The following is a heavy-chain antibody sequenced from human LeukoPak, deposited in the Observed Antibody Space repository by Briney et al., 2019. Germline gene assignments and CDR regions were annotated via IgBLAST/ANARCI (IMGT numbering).Heavy chain of an antibody. CDR2: IYYSGST. J-gene: IGHJ5*02. Sequence: SETLSLTCTVSGGSISSYYWSWIRQPPGKGLEWIGYIYYSGSTNYNPSLKSRVTISVDTSKNQFSLKLSSVTAADTAVYYCARGSSGFDPWGQGTLVTVSS. D-gene: IGHD5-12*01. CDR3: ARGSSGFDP. CDR1: GGSISSYY. V-gene: IGHV4-59*01.